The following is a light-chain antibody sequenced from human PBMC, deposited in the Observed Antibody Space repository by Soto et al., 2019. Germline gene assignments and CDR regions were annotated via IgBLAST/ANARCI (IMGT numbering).Light chain of an antibody. V-gene: IGKV1-39*01. J-gene: IGKJ1*01. CDR3: QQNQDIPPT. Sequence: DIPMTQSPSSLSASVGDRVTVTCRASQSIDTYLNWYQQRPGQAPKLLIYVASTLQSGVPSRFSGRGSGTHFTLTISSLQPEDFATYYCQQNQDIPPTFGQGTRVERK. CDR1: QSIDTY. CDR2: VAS.